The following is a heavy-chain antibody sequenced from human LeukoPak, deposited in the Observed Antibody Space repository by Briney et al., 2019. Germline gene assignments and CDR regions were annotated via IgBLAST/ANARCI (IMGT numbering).Heavy chain of an antibody. D-gene: IGHD1-26*01. CDR3: AADYSGSLPLLY. CDR1: GGSISSYY. CDR2: IYYSGST. Sequence: KSSETLSLTCTVSGGSISSYYWSWIRQPPGKGLEWIGYIYYSGSTNYNPSLKSRVTISVDTSKNQFSLKLSSVTAADTAVYYCAADYSGSLPLLYWGRGTLVTVSS. J-gene: IGHJ2*01. V-gene: IGHV4-59*01.